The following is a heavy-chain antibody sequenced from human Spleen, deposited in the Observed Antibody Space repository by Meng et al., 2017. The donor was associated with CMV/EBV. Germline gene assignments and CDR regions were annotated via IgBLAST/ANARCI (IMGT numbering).Heavy chain of an antibody. D-gene: IGHD3-10*01. J-gene: IGHJ3*02. CDR2: ISNSGST. Sequence: GSLRLSCTVSGGSISRYYWSWIRQPPGKGLEWIGYISNSGSTSYNPSLKSRVNMSIATSENQFSLRLSSVTAADTAVYYCASLIHYYGSGSSSPTNAFDIWGQGTMVTVSS. V-gene: IGHV4-59*01. CDR1: GGSISRYY. CDR3: ASLIHYYGSGSSSPTNAFDI.